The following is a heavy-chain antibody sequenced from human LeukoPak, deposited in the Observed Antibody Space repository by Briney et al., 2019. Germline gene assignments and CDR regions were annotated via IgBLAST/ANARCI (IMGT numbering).Heavy chain of an antibody. Sequence: GGSLRLSCAASGFTFSFYSMNWVRQAPGKGLEWVSAISGSGGSTYYADSVKGRFTISRDNSKNTLYLQMNSLRAEDTAVYYCAKDSGYSYGTPWYYFDYWGQGTLVTVSS. CDR1: GFTFSFYS. V-gene: IGHV3-23*01. CDR3: AKDSGYSYGTPWYYFDY. D-gene: IGHD5-18*01. CDR2: ISGSGGST. J-gene: IGHJ4*02.